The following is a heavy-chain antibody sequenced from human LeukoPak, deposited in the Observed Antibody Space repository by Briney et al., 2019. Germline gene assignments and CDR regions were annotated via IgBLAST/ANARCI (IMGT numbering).Heavy chain of an antibody. CDR2: ISSSSSYI. D-gene: IGHD3-3*01. CDR3: ARGRKVLRFLEWLVDNWFDP. Sequence: GGSLRLSCAASGFTFSSYSMNWVRQAPGKGLEWVSSISSSSSYIYYADSVKGRFTISRDNAKNSPYLQMNSLRAEDTAVYYCARGRKVLRFLEWLVDNWFDPWGQGTLVTVSS. J-gene: IGHJ5*02. CDR1: GFTFSSYS. V-gene: IGHV3-21*01.